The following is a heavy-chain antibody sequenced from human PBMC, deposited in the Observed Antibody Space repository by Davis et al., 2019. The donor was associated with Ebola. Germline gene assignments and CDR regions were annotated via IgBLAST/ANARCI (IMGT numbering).Heavy chain of an antibody. J-gene: IGHJ5*02. CDR1: GGTFTNYA. V-gene: IGHV1-69*04. Sequence: SVKFSCKTSGGTFTNYAVNWLRQAPGQGLEWMGRIIPVVDTKDYAQKFQGRVTLTADKATNTAHMELSGLRFDDTAVYYCARGKWFDPWGQGTLVSVTS. CDR3: ARGKWFDP. CDR2: IIPVVDTK.